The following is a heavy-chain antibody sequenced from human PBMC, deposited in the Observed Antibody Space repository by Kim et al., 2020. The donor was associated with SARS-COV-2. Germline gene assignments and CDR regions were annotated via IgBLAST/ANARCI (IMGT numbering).Heavy chain of an antibody. CDR3: ARDSAVVVVAAGAFDY. J-gene: IGHJ4*02. CDR1: GFTFSSYA. D-gene: IGHD2-15*01. CDR2: ISYDGSNK. V-gene: IGHV3-30*04. Sequence: GGSLRLSCAASGFTFSSYAMHWVRQAPGKGLEWVAVISYDGSNKYYADSVKGRFTISRDNSKNTLYLQMNSLRAEDTAVYYCARDSAVVVVAAGAFDYWGQGTLVTVSS.